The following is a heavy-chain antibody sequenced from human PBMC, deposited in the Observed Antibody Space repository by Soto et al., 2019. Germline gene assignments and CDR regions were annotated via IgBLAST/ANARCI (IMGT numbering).Heavy chain of an antibody. J-gene: IGHJ3*02. CDR2: ISSSSSYI. CDR1: GFTFSSYS. CDR3: AXPQFPLGWGRGNDAFDI. V-gene: IGHV3-21*01. Sequence: GGSLRLSCAASGFTFSSYSMNWVRQAPGKGLEWVSSISSSSSYIYYADSVKGRFTISRDNAKNSLYLQMNSLRAEDTAVYYCAXPQFPLGWGRGNDAFDIWGQGTMVTVSS. D-gene: IGHD3-16*01.